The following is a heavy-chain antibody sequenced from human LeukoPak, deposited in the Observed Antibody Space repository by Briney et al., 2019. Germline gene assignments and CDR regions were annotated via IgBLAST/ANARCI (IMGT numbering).Heavy chain of an antibody. Sequence: GGSLRLSCVASGFTFGKYWMSWVRQAPGKGLEWVVNIKLDGSEKNYVDSVKGRFTISRDNTKNSLYPQMNSLRAEDTAVFYCARDQYDTWSRRGNFDSWGQGTLVIVSS. CDR3: ARDQYDTWSRRGNFDS. CDR1: GFTFGKYW. CDR2: IKLDGSEK. V-gene: IGHV3-7*03. D-gene: IGHD3-3*01. J-gene: IGHJ4*02.